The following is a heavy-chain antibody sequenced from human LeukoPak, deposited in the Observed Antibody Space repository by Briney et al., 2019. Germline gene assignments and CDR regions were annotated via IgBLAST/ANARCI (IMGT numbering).Heavy chain of an antibody. CDR2: INPNSGGT. CDR3: ASPCSGGSCHHYYYYGMDV. V-gene: IGHV1-2*02. CDR1: GYTFTGYY. Sequence: ASVKVSCKASGYTFTGYYMHWVRQAPGQGLERMGWINPNSGGTNYAQKFQGRVTMTRDTSIRTAYMELSRLRSDDTAVYYCASPCSGGSCHHYYYYGMDVWGQGTTVTVSS. J-gene: IGHJ6*02. D-gene: IGHD2-15*01.